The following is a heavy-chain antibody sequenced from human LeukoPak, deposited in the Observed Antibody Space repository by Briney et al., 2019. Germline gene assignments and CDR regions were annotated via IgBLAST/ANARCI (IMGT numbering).Heavy chain of an antibody. CDR2: IWYDGSNK. J-gene: IGHJ6*02. Sequence: GGSLRLSCAASGFTFSSYGMHWVRQAPGKGLEWVAVIWYDGSNKYYADSVKGRFTISRDNSKNTLYLQMNSLRAEDTAVYYCARAPILRYSNYGMDVWGQGTTVTVSS. CDR3: ARAPILRYSNYGMDV. V-gene: IGHV3-33*01. CDR1: GFTFSSYG. D-gene: IGHD5-12*01.